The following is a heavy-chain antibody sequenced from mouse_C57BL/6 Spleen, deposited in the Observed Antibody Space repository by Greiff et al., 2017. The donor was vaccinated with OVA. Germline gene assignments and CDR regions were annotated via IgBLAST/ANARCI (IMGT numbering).Heavy chain of an antibody. D-gene: IGHD1-1*01. CDR2: INPNNGGT. CDR1: GYTFTDYN. J-gene: IGHJ1*03. CDR3: ARYYYGSSYGYFDV. V-gene: IGHV1-22*01. Sequence: VQLQQSGPELVKPGASVKMSCKASGYTFTDYNMHWVKQSHGKSLEWIGYINPNNGGTSYNQKFKGKATLTVNKSSSTAYMELRCLTSEDSAVYYCARYYYGSSYGYFDVWGTGTTVTVSS.